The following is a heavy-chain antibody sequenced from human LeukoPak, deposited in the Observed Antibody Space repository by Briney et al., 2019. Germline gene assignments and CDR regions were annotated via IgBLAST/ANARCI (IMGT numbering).Heavy chain of an antibody. V-gene: IGHV3-33*01. CDR2: ISYDGRSD. CDR1: GFVFSSYD. Sequence: GGSLRLSCATSGFVFSSYDMHWVRQAPGKGLEWVAMISYDGRSDFYADSVKGRFTIPRDTSKKTLSLQINTLRPEDTAVYYCARDWNSGHFDYWGQGALVTVSS. J-gene: IGHJ4*02. CDR3: ARDWNSGHFDY. D-gene: IGHD1/OR15-1a*01.